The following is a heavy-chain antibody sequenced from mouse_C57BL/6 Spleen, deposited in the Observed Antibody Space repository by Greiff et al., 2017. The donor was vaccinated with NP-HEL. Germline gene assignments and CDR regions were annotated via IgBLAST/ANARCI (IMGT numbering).Heavy chain of an antibody. CDR3: ARSEYYGSSYDYYAMDY. Sequence: VQLQQSGPELVKPGASVKISCKASGYSFTDYNMNWVKQSNGKSLEWIGVINPNYGTTSYNQKFKGKATLTVDQSSSTAYMQLNSLTSEDSAVYYCARSEYYGSSYDYYAMDYWGQGTSVTVSS. J-gene: IGHJ4*01. CDR2: INPNYGTT. V-gene: IGHV1-39*01. CDR1: GYSFTDYN. D-gene: IGHD1-1*01.